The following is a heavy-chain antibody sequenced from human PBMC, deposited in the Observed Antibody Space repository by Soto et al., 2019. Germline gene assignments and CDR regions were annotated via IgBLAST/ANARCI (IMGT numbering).Heavy chain of an antibody. Sequence: QLQLQESGPGLVKPSETLSLTCTVSGGSISSSSYYWGWIRQPPGKGLEWIGSIFYSGSTYYNPSLQIRATISEDTSKNQFSLKLSSVTAADTAVYYCARHLTYCSAGSCYSDFPYYGMDVWGQGTTVTVSS. CDR2: IFYSGST. D-gene: IGHD2-15*01. CDR3: ARHLTYCSAGSCYSDFPYYGMDV. J-gene: IGHJ6*02. V-gene: IGHV4-39*01. CDR1: GGSISSSSYY.